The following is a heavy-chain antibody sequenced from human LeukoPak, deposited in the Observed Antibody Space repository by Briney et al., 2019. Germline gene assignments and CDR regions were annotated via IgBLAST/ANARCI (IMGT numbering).Heavy chain of an antibody. Sequence: MASETLSLTCIVSGGSISSPYYWGWLRQPPGKGLEWVASIHYSGTTYYNLSLKSRITISVDTSKNQFSLKLSSVTAADTAMYYCARHVWVYSYGPVENWFDPWGQGTLVTVSS. CDR3: ARHVWVYSYGPVENWFDP. CDR2: IHYSGTT. D-gene: IGHD5-18*01. CDR1: GGSISSPYY. V-gene: IGHV4-39*07. J-gene: IGHJ5*02.